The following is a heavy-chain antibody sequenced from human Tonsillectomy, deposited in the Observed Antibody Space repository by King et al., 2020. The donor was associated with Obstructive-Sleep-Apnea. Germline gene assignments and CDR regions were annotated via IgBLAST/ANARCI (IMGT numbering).Heavy chain of an antibody. CDR1: GFTFSSYG. CDR3: AKGGPYSSGWYFDY. Sequence: VQLVESGGGVVQPGRSLRLSCAASGFTFSSYGMHWVRQAPGKGLEWVAFIRYDGSNKYYADSVKGRFTISRDNSKNTLYLQMNSLRAEDTAVYYCAKGGPYSSGWYFDYWGQGTLVTVSS. CDR2: IRYDGSNK. D-gene: IGHD6-19*01. J-gene: IGHJ4*02. V-gene: IGHV3-30*02.